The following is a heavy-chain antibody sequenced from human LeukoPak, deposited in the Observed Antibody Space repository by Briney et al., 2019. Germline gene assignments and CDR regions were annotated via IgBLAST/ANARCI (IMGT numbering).Heavy chain of an antibody. CDR3: ARDRIAARRSWFDP. CDR2: IWYDGSNK. D-gene: IGHD6-6*01. Sequence: GGSLRLSCAASGFTFSSYGMHWVRQAPGKGLEWVAVIWYDGSNKYYADSVKGRFTISRDNSKNTLYLQMNSLRAEDTAVYYCARDRIAARRSWFDPWGQGTLVTVSS. J-gene: IGHJ5*02. V-gene: IGHV3-33*01. CDR1: GFTFSSYG.